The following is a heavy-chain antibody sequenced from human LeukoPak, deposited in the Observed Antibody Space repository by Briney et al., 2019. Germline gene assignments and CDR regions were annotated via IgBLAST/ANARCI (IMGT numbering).Heavy chain of an antibody. CDR2: ISSSSSYI. Sequence: GGSLRLSCAASGFTFSSYSMNWVRQAPGKGLEWVTSISSSSSYIYYADSVKGRFTISRDNAKNSLYLQMNSLRAEDTAVYYCARGFHEGRFDYWGQGTQVTVSS. J-gene: IGHJ4*02. CDR1: GFTFSSYS. CDR3: ARGFHEGRFDY. D-gene: IGHD3-3*01. V-gene: IGHV3-21*01.